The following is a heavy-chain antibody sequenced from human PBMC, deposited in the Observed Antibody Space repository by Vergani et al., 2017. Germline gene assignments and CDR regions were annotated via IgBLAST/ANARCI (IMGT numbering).Heavy chain of an antibody. CDR1: GFTFSSYG. CDR2: ISYDGSNK. CDR3: ATLGVVVPAAGNWFDP. Sequence: QVQLVESGGGVVQPGGSLRLSCAASGFTFSSYGMHWVRQAPGKGLEWVAVISYDGSNKYYADSVKGRFTISRDNSKNTLYLQMNSLRAEDTAVYYCATLGVVVPAAGNWFDPWGQGTLVTVSS. J-gene: IGHJ5*02. V-gene: IGHV3-30*19. D-gene: IGHD2-2*01.